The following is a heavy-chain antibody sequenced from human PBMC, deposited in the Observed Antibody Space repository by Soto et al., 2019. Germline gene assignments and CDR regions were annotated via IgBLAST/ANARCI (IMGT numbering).Heavy chain of an antibody. CDR3: ARLGLDLDFDH. V-gene: IGHV1-69*01. CDR2: IIPVTGTA. CDR1: GDSFSRFA. J-gene: IGHJ4*02. Sequence: QVQLVQSGPEVKKPGSSLKVSCKSYGDSFSRFAVSWVRQAPGEGLEWMGGIIPVTGTANYIDKFRGRLTMTADESSSTVYMELSSLRYEDTAVYYCARLGLDLDFDHWGQGTLVTVSS.